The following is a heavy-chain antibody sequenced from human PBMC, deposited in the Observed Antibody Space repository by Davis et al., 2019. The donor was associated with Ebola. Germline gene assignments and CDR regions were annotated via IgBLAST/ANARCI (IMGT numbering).Heavy chain of an antibody. CDR2: IYPGDSAT. D-gene: IGHD1-26*01. CDR3: ARHRDAMYSGSYYYYYGMDV. V-gene: IGHV5-51*01. Sequence: GGSLRPSCKGSGYSFTSYWIGWVRQMPGKGLEWIGIIYPGDSATRYSPSFQGQVTISADKSISTAYLQWSSLKASDTAMYYCARHRDAMYSGSYYYYYGMDVWGQGTTVTVSS. CDR1: GYSFTSYW. J-gene: IGHJ6*02.